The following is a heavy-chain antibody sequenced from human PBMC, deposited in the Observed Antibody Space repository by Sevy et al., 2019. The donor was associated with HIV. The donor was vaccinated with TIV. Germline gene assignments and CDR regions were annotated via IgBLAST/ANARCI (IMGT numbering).Heavy chain of an antibody. CDR2: ISVYNANT. V-gene: IGHV1-18*01. D-gene: IGHD1-20*01. CDR1: GYTFTNYD. J-gene: IGHJ4*02. CDR3: ARNYNWNNLDY. Sequence: SSVKVSCKASGYTFTNYDITWVRQAPGQGLEWMGRISVYNANTNDAQKFLGRITMTTDTSTSTAYMELRSLRSDDTAVYYCARNYNWNNLDYWGQGTLVTVSS.